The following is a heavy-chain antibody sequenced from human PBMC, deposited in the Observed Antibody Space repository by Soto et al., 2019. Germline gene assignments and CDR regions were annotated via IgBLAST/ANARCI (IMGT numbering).Heavy chain of an antibody. CDR3: AREPLT. J-gene: IGHJ4*02. CDR1: GGSIYSGTYY. Sequence: SETLSLTCTVSGGSIYSGTYYWSWVRQHPGKGLEWIGYIYDSGTTYYNPSLKSRLTISVDTSKSQFSLTLTSVTAADTAVYYCAREPLTWGQGTLVTVSS. CDR2: IYDSGTT. V-gene: IGHV4-31*03.